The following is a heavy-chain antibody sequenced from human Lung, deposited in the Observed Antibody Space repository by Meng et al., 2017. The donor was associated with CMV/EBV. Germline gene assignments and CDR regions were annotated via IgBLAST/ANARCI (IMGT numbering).Heavy chain of an antibody. J-gene: IGHJ6*02. CDR3: AKAGHVDTSSGMDV. D-gene: IGHD5-18*01. CDR2: ISWDGGST. V-gene: IGHV3-43*01. CDR1: GFTFDDYT. Sequence: GESLKISCAASGFTFDDYTMHWVRQVPGKGLEWVSLISWDGGSTYYADSVKGRFTISRDNSKNSLYLQMNSLRTEDTALYYCAKAGHVDTSSGMDVWGQGTTVTVSS.